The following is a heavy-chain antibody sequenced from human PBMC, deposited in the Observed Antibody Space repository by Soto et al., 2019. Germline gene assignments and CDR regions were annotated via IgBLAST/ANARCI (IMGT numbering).Heavy chain of an antibody. CDR2: IIPFFGTA. D-gene: IGHD1-26*01. V-gene: IGHV1-69*01. CDR1: GDSFRSFG. CDR3: AREGASTSLGWFEP. J-gene: IGHJ5*02. Sequence: QVQLVQSGAEVKKPWSSVKVSCKASGDSFRSFGIRWLRQAPGQGLEWMGGIIPFFGTANYAQKFQGRVTNAADESTSPTYVELTSLTSEDTALYYCAREGASTSLGWFEPWGQGTLVTVSS.